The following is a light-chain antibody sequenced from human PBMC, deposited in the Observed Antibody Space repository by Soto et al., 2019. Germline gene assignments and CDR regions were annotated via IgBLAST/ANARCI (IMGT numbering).Light chain of an antibody. Sequence: EIVMTQSPATLSVSPGERATLSCRASQSVSSNLAWYQQKPGQAPRLLIYGASTRATGIPAWFSGSGSGTEFTLTISSLQSEDFAVYYCQQYNNWAPWTFGQGTKVEIK. J-gene: IGKJ1*01. CDR1: QSVSSN. V-gene: IGKV3-15*01. CDR2: GAS. CDR3: QQYNNWAPWT.